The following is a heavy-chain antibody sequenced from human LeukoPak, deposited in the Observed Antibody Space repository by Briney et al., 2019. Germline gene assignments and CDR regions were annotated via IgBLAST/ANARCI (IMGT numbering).Heavy chain of an antibody. D-gene: IGHD3-10*01. CDR2: ISWNSGSI. J-gene: IGHJ4*02. V-gene: IGHV3-9*01. CDR1: GFIFDDYA. Sequence: SGGSLRLSCAASGFIFDDYAMHWVRQAPGKGLEWVSGISWNSGSIGYADSVKGRFTISRDNSKNTLYLQMNSLRAEDTAVYYCAKDADQGLLWFGEIDYWGQGTLVTVSS. CDR3: AKDADQGLLWFGEIDY.